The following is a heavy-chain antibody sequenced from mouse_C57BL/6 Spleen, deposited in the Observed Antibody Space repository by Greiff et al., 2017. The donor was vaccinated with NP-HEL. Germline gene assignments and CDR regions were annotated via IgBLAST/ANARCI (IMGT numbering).Heavy chain of an antibody. CDR3: TGLNFDY. Sequence: EVKLEESGAELVRPGASVKLSCTASGFNIKDDYMHWVKQRPEQGLEWIGWIDPENGDTEYASKFQGKATITADTSSNTAYLQLSSLTSEDTAVYYCTGLNFDYWGQGTTLTVSS. CDR2: IDPENGDT. V-gene: IGHV14-4*01. CDR1: GFNIKDDY. J-gene: IGHJ2*01.